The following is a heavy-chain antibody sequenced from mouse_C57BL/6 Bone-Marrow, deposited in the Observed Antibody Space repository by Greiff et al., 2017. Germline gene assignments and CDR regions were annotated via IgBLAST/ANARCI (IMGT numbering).Heavy chain of an antibody. Sequence: VQLQQSGPELVKPGASVKLSCKASGYTFTSYDINWVKQRPGQGLEWIGWIYPRDGSTKYNEKFKGKATLTVDTSSSTAYMGLHSLTSEDSAVYFCARSGPVVGYYFDYWGQGTTLTVSS. V-gene: IGHV1-85*01. J-gene: IGHJ2*01. CDR3: ARSGPVVGYYFDY. CDR2: IYPRDGST. D-gene: IGHD1-1*01. CDR1: GYTFTSYD.